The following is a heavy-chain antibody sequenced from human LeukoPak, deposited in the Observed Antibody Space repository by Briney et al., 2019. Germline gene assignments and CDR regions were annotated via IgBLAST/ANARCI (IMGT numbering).Heavy chain of an antibody. CDR3: ARDREDIVVVPAAHGAFDI. CDR2: IIPIFGTA. D-gene: IGHD2-2*01. Sequence: GASVKVSCKASGGTFSSYAISWVRQAPGQGLEWMGGIIPIFGTANYAQKFQGRVTITADESTSTAYMELSSLRSEDTAVYYCARDREDIVVVPAAHGAFDIWGQGTMVTVSS. V-gene: IGHV1-69*01. CDR1: GGTFSSYA. J-gene: IGHJ3*02.